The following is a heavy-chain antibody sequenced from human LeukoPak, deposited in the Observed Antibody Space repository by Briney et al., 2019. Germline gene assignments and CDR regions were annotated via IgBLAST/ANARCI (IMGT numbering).Heavy chain of an antibody. J-gene: IGHJ4*02. Sequence: PGESLRLSCAASGFTFSKYWMLWVRQAPGTGLESVSRINTDGTVTTYADSVKGRFTVSRDNADNTMFLQMNSVRDEDTAVYYCATKQWLAPPPDSWGQGTPVTVSS. CDR2: INTDGTVT. V-gene: IGHV3-74*01. CDR3: ATKQWLAPPPDS. CDR1: GFTFSKYW. D-gene: IGHD6-19*01.